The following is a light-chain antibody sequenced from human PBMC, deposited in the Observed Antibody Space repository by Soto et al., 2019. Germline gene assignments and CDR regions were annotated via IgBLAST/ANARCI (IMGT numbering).Light chain of an antibody. CDR3: QQYDNLPLT. J-gene: IGKJ4*01. Sequence: EIVMTQSPATLSVSPGERATLSCGASQSVGSYLAWYQQKPGQAPRLLIYDASNLETGVPSRFSGSGSGTDFTFTISSLQPEDIATYYCQQYDNLPLTFGGGTKVEIK. CDR1: QSVGSY. CDR2: DAS. V-gene: IGKV3-15*01.